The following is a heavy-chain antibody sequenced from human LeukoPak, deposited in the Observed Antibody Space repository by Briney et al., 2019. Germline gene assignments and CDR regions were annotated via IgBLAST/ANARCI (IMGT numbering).Heavy chain of an antibody. Sequence: ASVKVSCEASGYTFTGYYMHWVRQAPGQGLEWMGWINPNSGGTNYAQKFQGRVTMTRDTSISTAYMELSRLRSDDTAVYYCARDAVDTAMGDYWGQGTLVTVSS. D-gene: IGHD5-18*01. CDR3: ARDAVDTAMGDY. CDR1: GYTFTGYY. V-gene: IGHV1-2*02. J-gene: IGHJ4*02. CDR2: INPNSGGT.